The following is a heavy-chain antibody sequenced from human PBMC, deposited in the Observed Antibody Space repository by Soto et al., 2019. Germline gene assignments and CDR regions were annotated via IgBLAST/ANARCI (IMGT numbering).Heavy chain of an antibody. J-gene: IGHJ4*02. CDR3: AKDVLTVATTVDY. CDR1: GFTFSSYG. D-gene: IGHD4-17*01. CDR2: ISHDGSNK. V-gene: IGHV3-30*18. Sequence: GGSLRLSCAASGFTFSSYGMHWVRQAPGEGLEWVAVISHDGSNKYYADSVKGRFTISRDNSKNSLYLQMNSLRPEDTAVYYCAKDVLTVATTVDYWGQGTLVTVSS.